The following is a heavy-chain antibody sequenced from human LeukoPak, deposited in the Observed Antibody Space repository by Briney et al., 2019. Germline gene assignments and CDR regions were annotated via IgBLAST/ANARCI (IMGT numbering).Heavy chain of an antibody. CDR1: GYTFTGYY. Sequence: ASLKVSCKASGYTFTGYYMHWERQAPGQGLERMGWINPNSGGTNYAQKFQGRVTMTRDTSISTAYMELSRLRSDDTAVYYCAMYYDILTGYFPNYWGQGTLVTVSS. J-gene: IGHJ4*02. CDR3: AMYYDILTGYFPNY. CDR2: INPNSGGT. D-gene: IGHD3-9*01. V-gene: IGHV1-2*02.